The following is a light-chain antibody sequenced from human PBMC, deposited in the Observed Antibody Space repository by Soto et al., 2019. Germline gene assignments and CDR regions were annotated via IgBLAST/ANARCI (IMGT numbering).Light chain of an antibody. V-gene: IGLV2-14*01. CDR3: TSYTTSNTLVV. CDR2: DVT. J-gene: IGLJ2*01. Sequence: QSALTQPASVSGSPGQSITISCTGTNSDVGNYDYVSWYQQHPGKAPKLMIFDVTSRPSGVSNRFSGSKSGNTASLTISGLQAEYEADYYCTSYTTSNTLVVFGGGTKLTV. CDR1: NSDVGNYDY.